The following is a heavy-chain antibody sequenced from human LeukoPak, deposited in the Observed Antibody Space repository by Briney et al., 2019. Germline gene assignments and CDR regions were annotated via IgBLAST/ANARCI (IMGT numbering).Heavy chain of an antibody. CDR2: INYSGGT. CDR3: ARDRGNQRGYYYYYMDV. Sequence: SETLSLTCAVYGGSFSGYYWTWIRQPPGKGLEWIGEINYSGGTNYHPSLKSRVTISLDTSKNQFSLNLTSVTAADTAVYYCARDRGNQRGYYYYYMDVWGKGTTVTVSS. D-gene: IGHD1-14*01. V-gene: IGHV4-34*01. J-gene: IGHJ6*03. CDR1: GGSFSGYY.